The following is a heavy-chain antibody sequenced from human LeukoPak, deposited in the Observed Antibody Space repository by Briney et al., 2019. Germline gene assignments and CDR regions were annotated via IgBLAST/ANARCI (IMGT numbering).Heavy chain of an antibody. CDR2: ISSSSSYI. J-gene: IGHJ4*02. D-gene: IGHD1-26*01. CDR3: VKSRRVGANQRGLFDY. Sequence: GGSLRLSCAASGFTFSSYSMNWVRQAPGKGLEWVSSISSSSSYIYYADSVKGRFTISRDNAKNSLYLQMNSLRAEDTAVYYCVKSRRVGANQRGLFDYWGQGTLVTVSP. V-gene: IGHV3-21*04. CDR1: GFTFSSYS.